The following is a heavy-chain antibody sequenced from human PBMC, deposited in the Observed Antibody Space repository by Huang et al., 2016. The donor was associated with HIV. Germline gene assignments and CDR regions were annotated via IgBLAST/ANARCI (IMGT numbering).Heavy chain of an antibody. CDR3: ARRFSSSSGYFDY. V-gene: IGHV5-51*01. J-gene: IGHJ4*02. D-gene: IGHD6-6*01. CDR1: GYSFSSSW. Sequence: VQLVQSGAEVKKPGESLKISCKVSGYSFSSSWIAWVRPMPGKGLEWMGMIVTYDSFTTYSPSLEGQGTISADKSIGTAYLQWSSLKASDTAMYYFARRFSSSSGYFDYWGQGSLVTVSS. CDR2: IVTYDSFT.